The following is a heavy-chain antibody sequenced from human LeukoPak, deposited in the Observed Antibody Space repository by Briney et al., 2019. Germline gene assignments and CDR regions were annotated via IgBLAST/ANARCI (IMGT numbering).Heavy chain of an antibody. J-gene: IGHJ4*02. CDR1: GFTFSAYW. CDR3: ARDWFHAIDY. CDR2: INEGGNSK. V-gene: IGHV3-7*01. Sequence: GGSLRLSCAASGFTFSAYWMTWVRQAPGKGLEWVANINEGGNSKYYVDSVRGRFTISRDNAKNTLYLQMNSLRAEDTAVYYCARDWFHAIDYWGQGTLVTVSS. D-gene: IGHD2/OR15-2a*01.